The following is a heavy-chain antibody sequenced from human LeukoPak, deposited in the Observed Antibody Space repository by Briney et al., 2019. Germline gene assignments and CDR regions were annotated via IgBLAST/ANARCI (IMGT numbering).Heavy chain of an antibody. CDR1: GYTFTSYG. Sequence: GASVKVSCKASGYTFTSYGISWVRQAPGQGLEWMGRIIPTLGTANYAQKVQGRVTITADKSTSTAYMELSSLRSEDTAVYYCARGPRSKVVAPTFDYWGQGTLVTVSS. CDR3: ARGPRSKVVAPTFDY. J-gene: IGHJ4*02. D-gene: IGHD2-15*01. CDR2: IIPTLGTA. V-gene: IGHV1-69*04.